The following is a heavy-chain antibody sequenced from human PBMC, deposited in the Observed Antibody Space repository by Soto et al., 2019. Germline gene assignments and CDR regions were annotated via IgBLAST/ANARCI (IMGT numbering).Heavy chain of an antibody. D-gene: IGHD3-22*01. CDR3: ARGWGYDSNDYYYAY. Sequence: QVQLVQSGAEVRKPGSSVKVSCKASGGTFSRHAISWVRQAPGQGLEWMGGIIPIFGTENHAQKFQVRVTIIADEYTSPVYMELSSLRSEDTAMYYCARGWGYDSNDYYYAYWGQGTLVIVSS. V-gene: IGHV1-69*01. J-gene: IGHJ4*02. CDR2: IIPIFGTE. CDR1: GGTFSRHA.